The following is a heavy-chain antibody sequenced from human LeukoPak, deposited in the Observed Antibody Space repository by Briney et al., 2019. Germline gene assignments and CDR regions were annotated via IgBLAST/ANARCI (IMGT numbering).Heavy chain of an antibody. V-gene: IGHV4-39*01. CDR3: ARGPGYVWGSYRRPIDY. D-gene: IGHD3-16*02. CDR1: GGSISSSSYY. CDR2: IYYSGST. Sequence: SETLSLTCTVSGGSISSSSYYWGWIRQPPGKGLEWIGSIYYSGSTYYNPSLKSRVTISVDTSKNQFSLKLSSVTAADTAVYYCARGPGYVWGSYRRPIDYWGQGTLVTVSS. J-gene: IGHJ4*02.